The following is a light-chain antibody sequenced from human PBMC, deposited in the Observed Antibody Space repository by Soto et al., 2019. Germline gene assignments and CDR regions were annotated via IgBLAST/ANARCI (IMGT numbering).Light chain of an antibody. J-gene: IGLJ2*01. V-gene: IGLV4-69*01. Sequence: QSVLTQSPSASASLGASVKLTCTLSSGHSSYAIAWHQQQPEKGPRYLMKLNSDGSHSKGDGIPDRFSGSSSGAERYLTISSLQSEDETDYYCQTWDTGIRLVFGGGTKVTVL. CDR3: QTWDTGIRLV. CDR1: SGHSSYA. CDR2: LNSDGSH.